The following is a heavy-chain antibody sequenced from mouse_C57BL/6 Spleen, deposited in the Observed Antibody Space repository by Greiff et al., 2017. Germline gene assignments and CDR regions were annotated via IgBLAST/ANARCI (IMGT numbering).Heavy chain of an antibody. CDR2: IYPGSGST. D-gene: IGHD1-1*02. CDR3: ARGDYGLSWFAY. V-gene: IGHV1-55*01. CDR1: GYTFTSYW. Sequence: VQLQQSGAELVKPGASVKMSCKASGYTFTSYWITWVKQRPGQGLEWIGDIYPGSGSTNYNEKFKSKATLTVDTSSSTAYMQLSSLTSEDSAVYYCARGDYGLSWFAYWGQGTLVTVSA. J-gene: IGHJ3*01.